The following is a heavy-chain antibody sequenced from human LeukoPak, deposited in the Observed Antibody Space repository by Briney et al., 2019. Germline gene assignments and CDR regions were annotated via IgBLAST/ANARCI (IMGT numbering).Heavy chain of an antibody. V-gene: IGHV1-2*02. Sequence: ASVKVSCKASGYTFTGYYMHWVRQAPGQGLEWMGWINPNSGGTNYAQKFQGRVTMTRDTSISTAYMELSRLRSNDTAVYYCARVILGLLDAFDIWGQGTMVTVSS. CDR2: INPNSGGT. CDR3: ARVILGLLDAFDI. CDR1: GYTFTGYY. D-gene: IGHD1-26*01. J-gene: IGHJ3*02.